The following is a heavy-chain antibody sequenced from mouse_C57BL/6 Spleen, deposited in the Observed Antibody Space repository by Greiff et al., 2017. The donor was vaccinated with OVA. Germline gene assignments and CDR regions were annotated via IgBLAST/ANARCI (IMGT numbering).Heavy chain of an antibody. CDR1: GFTFSDYG. CDR3: ARSPDGYPYYFDY. Sequence: EVKLVESGGGLVKPGGSLKLSCAASGFTFSDYGMHWVRQAPEKGLEWVAYISSGSSTIYYADTVKGRFTISRDNAKNTLFLQMTSLRSEDTAMYYCARSPDGYPYYFDYWGQGTTLTVSS. J-gene: IGHJ2*01. D-gene: IGHD2-3*01. V-gene: IGHV5-17*01. CDR2: ISSGSSTI.